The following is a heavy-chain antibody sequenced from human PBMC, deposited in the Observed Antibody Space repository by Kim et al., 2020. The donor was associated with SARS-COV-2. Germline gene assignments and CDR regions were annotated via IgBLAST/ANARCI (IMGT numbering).Heavy chain of an antibody. CDR1: GFTFSSYI. CDR3: VREGGGAFDV. CDR2: FTHNGDT. Sequence: GGSLRLSCAASGFTFSSYIMHWVRQAPGKGLEWVSTFTHNGDTYYANSMRGRFTVARDNSKSTLSLQMNSLRADDTAKYYCVREGGGAFDVWGQGTMVTVSS. J-gene: IGHJ3*01. D-gene: IGHD1-26*01. V-gene: IGHV3-23*01.